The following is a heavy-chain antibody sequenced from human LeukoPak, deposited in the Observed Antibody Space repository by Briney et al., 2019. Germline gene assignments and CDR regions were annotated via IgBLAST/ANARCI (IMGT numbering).Heavy chain of an antibody. V-gene: IGHV5-51*01. CDR1: GYTFTNYW. Sequence: PGESLKISCKGYGYTFTNYWIGWVRRMPGKGLELMGIIYPGDSDTRYSPSFQGQVTTSADKSISTAYLQWSSLKASDTAMYYCASLRITMVRGVAGDYWGQGTLVTVSS. CDR3: ASLRITMVRGVAGDY. CDR2: IYPGDSDT. D-gene: IGHD3-10*01. J-gene: IGHJ4*02.